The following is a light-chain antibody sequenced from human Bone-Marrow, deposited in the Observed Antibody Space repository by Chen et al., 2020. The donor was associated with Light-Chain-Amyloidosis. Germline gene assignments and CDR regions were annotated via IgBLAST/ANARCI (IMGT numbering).Light chain of an antibody. J-gene: IGKJ3*01. CDR1: QSISSW. CDR3: QQYDSYSRFT. V-gene: IGKV1-5*03. Sequence: DIQMTQSPSTLSASVGDRVTTTCRASQSISSWLAWYQQKPGKAPKLLIYKASSLESGVPSRFSGSGSGTEFTLTISSLQPDDFATYYCQQYDSYSRFTFGPGTKVDIK. CDR2: KAS.